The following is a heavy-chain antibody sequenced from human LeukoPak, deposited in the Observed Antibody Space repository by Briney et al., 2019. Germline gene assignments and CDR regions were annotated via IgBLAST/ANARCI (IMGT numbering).Heavy chain of an antibody. D-gene: IGHD2-2*02. CDR3: ARLPEYCSSTSCYRA. J-gene: IGHJ5*02. Sequence: SVKVSCKASGGTFSSYAISWVRQAPGQGLEWMGGIIPIIGTANYAQKFQGRVTSTADESTSTAHMELSSLRSEDTAVYYCARLPEYCSSTSCYRAWGQGTLVTVSS. CDR1: GGTFSSYA. V-gene: IGHV1-69*13. CDR2: IIPIIGTA.